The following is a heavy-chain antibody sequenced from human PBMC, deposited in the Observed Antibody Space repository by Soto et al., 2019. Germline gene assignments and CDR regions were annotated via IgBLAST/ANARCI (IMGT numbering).Heavy chain of an antibody. D-gene: IGHD2-2*01. CDR2: MYHSGST. CDR3: ARVPDY. J-gene: IGHJ4*02. Sequence: QLQLQESGSGLVKPSQTLSLTCAVSGGSISSGGYSWGWIRQPPGKGLEWIGYMYHSGSTYYNPSPKSRVTISIDRSKKQFSLKPSSVTAADTAVYYCARVPDYWGQGILVTVSS. V-gene: IGHV4-30-2*01. CDR1: GGSISSGGYS.